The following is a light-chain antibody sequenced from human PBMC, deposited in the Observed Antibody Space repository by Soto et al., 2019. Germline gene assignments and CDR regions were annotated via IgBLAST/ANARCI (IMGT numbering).Light chain of an antibody. CDR1: RGIGST. CDR2: DTS. J-gene: IGKJ4*01. V-gene: IGKV3-15*01. CDR3: QHYVNWPLT. Sequence: EVVMTQSPATLSVSPGERATLSCRASRGIGSTLAWYQQKPGQTPRLLIYDTSTRATGVPARFIGSASGTEFTLTITSLRSEDFGVYYCQHYVNWPLTFGGGTRVESK.